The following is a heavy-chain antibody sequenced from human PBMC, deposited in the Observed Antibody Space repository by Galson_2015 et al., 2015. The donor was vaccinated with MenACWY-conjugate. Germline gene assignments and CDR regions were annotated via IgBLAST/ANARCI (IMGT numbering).Heavy chain of an antibody. CDR3: ARSWGYFDI. Sequence: SETLSLTCGVSGGSITGGPWWTWVRQPPGKGLEWIGEIYHSGRTNYDPSLESRVTISVDKSKNQFSLNLISVTAADTAMYFCARSWGYFDIWGRGTLVTVSS. CDR1: GGSITGGPW. D-gene: IGHD7-27*01. CDR2: IYHSGRT. J-gene: IGHJ2*01. V-gene: IGHV4-4*02.